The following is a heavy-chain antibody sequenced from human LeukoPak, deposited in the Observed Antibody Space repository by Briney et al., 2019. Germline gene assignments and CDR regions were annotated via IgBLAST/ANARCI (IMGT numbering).Heavy chain of an antibody. V-gene: IGHV4-59*08. CDR2: IDYSGST. CDR3: ARHFLFAVEMATKARWFDP. Sequence: SETLSLTCSVSGGSISTYYWTWIRQPPGKGLEWIGYIDYSGSTNYSPSLRSRVTISVDTSKDQFSLKLSSVTAADTAVYYCARHFLFAVEMATKARWFDPWGQGTLVTVSS. J-gene: IGHJ5*02. CDR1: GGSISTYY. D-gene: IGHD5-24*01.